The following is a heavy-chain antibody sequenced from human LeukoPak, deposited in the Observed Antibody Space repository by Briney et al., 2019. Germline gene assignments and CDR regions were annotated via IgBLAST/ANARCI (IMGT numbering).Heavy chain of an antibody. V-gene: IGHV4-39*01. CDR2: IYYSGST. J-gene: IGHJ2*01. CDR1: GFTFSSYA. D-gene: IGHD2-2*01. Sequence: GSLRLSCAASGFTFSSYAMSWIRQPPGKGLEWIGSIYYSGSTYYNPSLKSRVTISVDTSKNQFSLKLSSVTAADTAVYYCASDSSTSCFHLWGRGTLVTVSS. CDR3: ASDSSTSCFHL.